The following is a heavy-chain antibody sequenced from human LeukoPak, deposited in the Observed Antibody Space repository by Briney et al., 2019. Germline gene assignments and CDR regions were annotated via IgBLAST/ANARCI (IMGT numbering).Heavy chain of an antibody. D-gene: IGHD5-24*01. Sequence: GGSLRLSCAVSGSTVSSNYMSWVRQAPGKGLEWVSVIYSDGNAYYGDPVKGRFTISRDNSKNTVYLQMNSLRAEDTALYYCARVKRDGFNSDDLDIWGQGTMVTVSS. CDR2: IYSDGNA. CDR1: GSTVSSNY. J-gene: IGHJ3*02. V-gene: IGHV3-53*01. CDR3: ARVKRDGFNSDDLDI.